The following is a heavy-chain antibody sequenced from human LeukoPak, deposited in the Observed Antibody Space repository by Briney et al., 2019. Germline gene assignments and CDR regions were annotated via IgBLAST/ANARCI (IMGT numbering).Heavy chain of an antibody. CDR1: GGSISSYY. CDR3: ARHDSSGYYLFDY. Sequence: PSETLSLTCTVPGGSISSYYWSWIRQPAGKGLEWIGRIYTSGSTTYNPSLRSRVTISVDTSKNQSSLKLSSVTAADTAVYYCARHDSSGYYLFDYWGQGTLVTVSS. D-gene: IGHD3-22*01. J-gene: IGHJ4*02. V-gene: IGHV4-4*07. CDR2: IYTSGST.